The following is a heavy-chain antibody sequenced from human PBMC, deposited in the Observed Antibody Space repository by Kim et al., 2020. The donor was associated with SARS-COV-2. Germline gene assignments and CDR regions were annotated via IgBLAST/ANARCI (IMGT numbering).Heavy chain of an antibody. CDR2: INHSGST. CDR3: ARGPTTGDFDY. CDR1: GGSFSGYY. D-gene: IGHD1-26*01. J-gene: IGHJ4*02. V-gene: IGHV4-34*01. Sequence: SETLSRTCAVYGGSFSGYYWSWIRQPPGKGLEWIGEINHSGSTNYNPSLKSRVTISVDTSKNQFSLKLSSVTAADTAVYYCARGPTTGDFDYWGQGTLVTVSS.